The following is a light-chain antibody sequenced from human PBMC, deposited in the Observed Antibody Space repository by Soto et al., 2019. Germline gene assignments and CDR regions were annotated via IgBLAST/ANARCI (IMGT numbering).Light chain of an antibody. CDR3: SAYTSSSTL. Sequence: QSALTQPASVSGSPGQSITISCTGTRSDVGRHNYVSWYQLLPGKAPKLMIYDVSNRPSGVSNRFSGSKSGNTASLTISGLQAEDEADYYCSAYTSSSTLFGGGTKLTVL. J-gene: IGLJ2*01. CDR2: DVS. CDR1: RSDVGRHNY. V-gene: IGLV2-14*03.